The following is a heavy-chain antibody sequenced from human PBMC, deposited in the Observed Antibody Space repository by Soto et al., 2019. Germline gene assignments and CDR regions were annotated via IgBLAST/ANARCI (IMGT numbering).Heavy chain of an antibody. D-gene: IGHD2-2*02. CDR1: GFTFSSYA. V-gene: IGHV3-23*01. CDR3: AKALGYCSSTSCYTHYYYYGMDV. CDR2: ISGSGGST. J-gene: IGHJ6*02. Sequence: GGSLRLSCAASGFTFSSYAMSWVRQAPGKGLEWVSAISGSGGSTYYADSVKGRFTISRDNSKNTLYLQMNSLRAEDTAVYYCAKALGYCSSTSCYTHYYYYGMDVWGQGTTVTVS.